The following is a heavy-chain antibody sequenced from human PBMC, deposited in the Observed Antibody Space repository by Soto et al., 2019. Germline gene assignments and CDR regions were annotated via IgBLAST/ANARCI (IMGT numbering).Heavy chain of an antibody. J-gene: IGHJ6*02. CDR2: IFYDGSDD. D-gene: IGHD1-26*01. CDR3: ARDRIVGTTPYKYYGMDV. V-gene: IGHV3-30*12. CDR1: GFTFRSYG. Sequence: PGGSLRLSCAASGFTFRSYGMYSVRHAPGKGLEWLAAIFYDGSDDHYADSLMSRFTISRDNSEYTLYLQMNSLRDEDTAVYYCARDRIVGTTPYKYYGMDVWCQGTTV.